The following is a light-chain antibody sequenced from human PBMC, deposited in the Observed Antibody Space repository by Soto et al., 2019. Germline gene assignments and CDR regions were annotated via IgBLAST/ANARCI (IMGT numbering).Light chain of an antibody. Sequence: AIQMTQSPSSLSASVGDRVTITCRASQDIRNDVAWYQQKPGKAPQILIYGASTLQTGVASRFSGSGSATDFTLTISSLQPEDSAAYYCLQDYNYPFTFGQGTKVDIK. V-gene: IGKV1-6*01. CDR1: QDIRND. CDR3: LQDYNYPFT. J-gene: IGKJ2*01. CDR2: GAS.